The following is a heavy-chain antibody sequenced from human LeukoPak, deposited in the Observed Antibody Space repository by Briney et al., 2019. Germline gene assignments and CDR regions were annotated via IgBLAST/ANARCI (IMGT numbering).Heavy chain of an antibody. CDR1: GGSFSGYY. V-gene: IGHV3-23*01. Sequence: ETLSLTCAVYGGSFSGYYWSWIRQPPGKGLEWVSAISGSGGSTYYADSVKGRFTISRDNSKNTLYLQMNSLRAEDAAVYYCAKRRRYCTNGVCYYFDYWGQGTLVTVSS. CDR2: ISGSGGST. CDR3: AKRRRYCTNGVCYYFDY. J-gene: IGHJ4*02. D-gene: IGHD2-8*01.